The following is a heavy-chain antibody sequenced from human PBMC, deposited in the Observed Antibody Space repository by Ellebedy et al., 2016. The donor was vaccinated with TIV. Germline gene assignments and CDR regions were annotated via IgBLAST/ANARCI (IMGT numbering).Heavy chain of an antibody. D-gene: IGHD3-10*01. Sequence: SETLSLXCTVSGGSISSGGYYWSWIRQHPGKGLEWIGYIYYSGSTYYNPSLKSRVTISVDTSKNQFSLKLSSVTAADTAVYYCASTYYGSGSYYFDYWGQGTLVTVSS. V-gene: IGHV4-31*03. J-gene: IGHJ4*02. CDR2: IYYSGST. CDR3: ASTYYGSGSYYFDY. CDR1: GGSISSGGYY.